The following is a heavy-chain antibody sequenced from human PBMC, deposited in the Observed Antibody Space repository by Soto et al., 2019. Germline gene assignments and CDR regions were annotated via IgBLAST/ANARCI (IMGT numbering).Heavy chain of an antibody. D-gene: IGHD3-22*01. V-gene: IGHV3-30*03. J-gene: IGHJ3*02. Sequence: LRLSCAASGFTFSSYGMHWVRQAPGKGLEWVAVISYDGSNKYYADSVKGRLTISRDNSKNTLYLQMNSLRAEDTAVYYCATPLTYYYDSSSFDIWGQGTMVTVSS. CDR3: ATPLTYYYDSSSFDI. CDR2: ISYDGSNK. CDR1: GFTFSSYG.